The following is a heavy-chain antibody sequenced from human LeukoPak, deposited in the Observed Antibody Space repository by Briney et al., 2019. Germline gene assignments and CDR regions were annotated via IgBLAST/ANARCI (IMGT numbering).Heavy chain of an antibody. CDR2: ISSSSSYI. J-gene: IGHJ4*02. Sequence: GGSLRLSCAASGFTFSSYSMNWVRQAPGKGLEWVSSISSSSSYIYYADSVKGRFTISRDNAKNSLYLQMNSLRAEDTAVYYCARGGDYDFWSGYYGGDYFDYWGQGTLVTVSS. V-gene: IGHV3-21*01. CDR3: ARGGDYDFWSGYYGGDYFDY. CDR1: GFTFSSYS. D-gene: IGHD3-3*01.